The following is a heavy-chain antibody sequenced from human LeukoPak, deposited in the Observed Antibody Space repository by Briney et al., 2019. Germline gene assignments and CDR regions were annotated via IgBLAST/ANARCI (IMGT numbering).Heavy chain of an antibody. CDR3: ARDLSSGSFLNAFDI. CDR1: GFTFSSYG. D-gene: IGHD1-26*01. J-gene: IGHJ3*02. Sequence: GRSLRLSCAASGFTFSSYGMHWVRQAPGKGLEWVAVIWYDGSNKYYADSVKGRFTISRDNSKNTPYLQMNSLRAEDTAVYYCARDLSSGSFLNAFDIWGQGTMVTVSS. CDR2: IWYDGSNK. V-gene: IGHV3-33*01.